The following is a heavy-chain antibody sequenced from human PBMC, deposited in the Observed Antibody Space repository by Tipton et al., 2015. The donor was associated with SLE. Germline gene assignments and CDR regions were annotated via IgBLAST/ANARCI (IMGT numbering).Heavy chain of an antibody. CDR1: GGSFSGYY. V-gene: IGHV4-34*01. D-gene: IGHD2-21*02. CDR2: INHSGGT. Sequence: TLSLTCAVYGGSFSGYYWSWIRQPPGKGLEWIGEINHSGGTNYNPSLKSRVTISVDTSKNQFSLKLSSVTAADTAVYYCAREGADDCLDYWGQGTLVTVSS. CDR3: AREGADDCLDY. J-gene: IGHJ4*02.